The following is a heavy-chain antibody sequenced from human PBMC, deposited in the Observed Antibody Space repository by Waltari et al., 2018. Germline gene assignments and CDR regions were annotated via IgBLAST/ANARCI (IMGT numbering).Heavy chain of an antibody. V-gene: IGHV4-4*07. CDR1: GDSISSYY. J-gene: IGHJ4*02. CDR3: ARGCSGGSCYRIRGYFDY. CDR2: IYTSGST. Sequence: QVQLQESGPGLVKPSETLSLTCTVSGDSISSYYWSWIRQPAGKGLECIGRIYTSGSTNYNPSLKRRVTMSVDTSKNQFSLKLSSVTAADTAVYYCARGCSGGSCYRIRGYFDYWGQGTLVTVSS. D-gene: IGHD2-15*01.